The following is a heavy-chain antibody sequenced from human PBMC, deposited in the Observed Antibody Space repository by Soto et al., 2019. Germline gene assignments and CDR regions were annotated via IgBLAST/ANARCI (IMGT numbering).Heavy chain of an antibody. Sequence: QVQLQESGPGLVKPSQTLSLTCIVSGVSISSGGFYWNWVRQHPGKGLEWIGYISYSGDTYYNPSLKSRGTISVDTSKNQFSLKLSSVTAADTALYYCARGDCTSTSCYVFDDWGQGTLVTVSS. J-gene: IGHJ4*02. V-gene: IGHV4-31*03. CDR2: ISYSGDT. D-gene: IGHD2-2*01. CDR3: ARGDCTSTSCYVFDD. CDR1: GVSISSGGFY.